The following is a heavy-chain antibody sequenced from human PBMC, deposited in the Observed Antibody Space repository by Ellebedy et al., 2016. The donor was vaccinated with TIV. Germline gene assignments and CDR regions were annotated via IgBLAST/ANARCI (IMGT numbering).Heavy chain of an antibody. CDR3: ARFDYHYYGMDV. J-gene: IGHJ6*02. CDR1: GGSISSGDYY. D-gene: IGHD3-9*01. V-gene: IGHV4-30-4*01. CDR2: IYYSGST. Sequence: SETLSLTXTVSGGSISSGDYYWSWIRQPPGKGLEWIGYIYYSGSTYYNPSLKSRVTISVDRSKNQFSLKLSSVTAADTAVYYCARFDYHYYGMDVWGQGTTVTVSS.